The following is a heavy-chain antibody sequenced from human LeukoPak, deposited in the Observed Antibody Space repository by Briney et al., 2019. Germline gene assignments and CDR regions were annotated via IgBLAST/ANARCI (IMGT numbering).Heavy chain of an antibody. J-gene: IGHJ4*02. D-gene: IGHD6-19*01. CDR1: GGSISSSSYY. Sequence: SETLSLTCSVSGGSISSSSYYWGWIRQPPGKGLEWIGNIYHSGSTYYTPSLKSRVTISLDTSKNHFSLKLSSVTAADTAVYYCARGQFLYSTGWPSTIRFDYWGQGALVTVSS. CDR3: ARGQFLYSTGWPSTIRFDY. CDR2: IYHSGST. V-gene: IGHV4-39*07.